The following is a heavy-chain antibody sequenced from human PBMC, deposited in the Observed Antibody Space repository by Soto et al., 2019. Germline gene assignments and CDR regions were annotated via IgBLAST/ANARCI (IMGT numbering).Heavy chain of an antibody. CDR3: ARGADTAMVTPFDY. CDR1: GGTFSSYA. D-gene: IGHD5-18*01. CDR2: IIPIFGTA. V-gene: IGHV1-69*12. J-gene: IGHJ4*02. Sequence: QVQLVQSGAEVKKPGSSVKVSCKASGGTFSSYAISWVRQAPGQGLEWMGGIIPIFGTANYAQKSQGRVQITADESTSTAYMELSSLRSEDTAVYYCARGADTAMVTPFDYWGQGTLVTVSS.